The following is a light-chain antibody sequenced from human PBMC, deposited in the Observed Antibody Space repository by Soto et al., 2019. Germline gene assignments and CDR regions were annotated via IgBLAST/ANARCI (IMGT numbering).Light chain of an antibody. V-gene: IGLV2-14*01. CDR1: GSDIGAYNY. CDR2: GVT. CDR3: SSFTTSYFYV. J-gene: IGLJ1*01. Sequence: QSALAQPASVSGSPGQSITISCTGSGSDIGAYNYVSWYQQHPGKAPKLLIHGVTRRPSGVSSRFSASKSAYTASLTISGLQAEDEANYYCSSFTTSYFYVFGPGTKGHRP.